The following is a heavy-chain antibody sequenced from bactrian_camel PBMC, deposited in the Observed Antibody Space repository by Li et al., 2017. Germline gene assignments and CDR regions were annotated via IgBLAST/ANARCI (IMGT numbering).Heavy chain of an antibody. Sequence: VQLVESGGGSVQAGGSLTLNCTASYEYTVTETTVAWFRQAPGEAREGIAAIGRTATANYADSVKGRFTISKNIAKNSLYLHMDNLKPEDTAIYYCVAYRFPGRCDGGTWLTRLTYAYNYWGKGTQVTVS. D-gene: IGHD6*01. J-gene: IGHJ4*01. CDR1: YEYTVTETT. CDR3: VAYRFPGRCDGGTWLTRLTYAYNY. CDR2: IGRTATA. V-gene: IGHV3S53*01.